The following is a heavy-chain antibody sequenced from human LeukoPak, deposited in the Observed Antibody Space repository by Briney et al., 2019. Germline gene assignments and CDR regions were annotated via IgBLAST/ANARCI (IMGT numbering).Heavy chain of an antibody. CDR3: ARASGGSSGWYG. CDR2: ISCCSSYT. D-gene: IGHD6-19*01. V-gene: IGHV3-11*06. CDR1: GFTFSHYY. Sequence: PGGSLRLSCAASGFTFSHYYMSWIRQAPGKGVEWVSYISCCSSYTNYGDSVEGRFTISTDNAKNPLYLQMNSLRTEETAVYYCARASGGSSGWYGWGQGTLVTVSS. J-gene: IGHJ4*02.